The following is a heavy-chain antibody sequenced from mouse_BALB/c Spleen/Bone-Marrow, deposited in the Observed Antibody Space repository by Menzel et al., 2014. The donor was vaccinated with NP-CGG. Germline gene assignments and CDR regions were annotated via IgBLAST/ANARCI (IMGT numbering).Heavy chain of an antibody. CDR2: INPDSSTV. J-gene: IGHJ3*01. D-gene: IGHD1-2*01. CDR3: ARLGYYGSFAF. Sequence: EVQVVESGGGLVQPGGSLKLSCAASGFDFSRFWMSWVRQAPGKGLEWIGEINPDSSTVNYTPSLKDKFIISRDNAKNTLYLQMSKVRSEDTALYYCARLGYYGSFAFWGQGTLVTVSA. CDR1: GFDFSRFW. V-gene: IGHV4-1*02.